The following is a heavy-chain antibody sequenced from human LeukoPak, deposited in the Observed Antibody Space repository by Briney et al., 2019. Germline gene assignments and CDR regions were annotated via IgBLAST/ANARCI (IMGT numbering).Heavy chain of an antibody. CDR2: ISWISGSK. CDR1: GFTFDDYA. Sequence: GRSLRLSCAASGFTFDDYAMPWVRQAPGKGLEWVSGISWISGSKGYADSVKGRFTISRDNAKKSLYLQMNSLRAEDTALYYCAKDTGSGFIAAPGNSGVDYWGQGTLVTVSS. CDR3: AKDTGSGFIAAPGNSGVDY. J-gene: IGHJ4*02. D-gene: IGHD6-13*01. V-gene: IGHV3-9*01.